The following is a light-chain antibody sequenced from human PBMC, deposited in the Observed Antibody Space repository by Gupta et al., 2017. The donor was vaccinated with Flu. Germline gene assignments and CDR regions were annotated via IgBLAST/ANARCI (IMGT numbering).Light chain of an antibody. V-gene: IGKV2-28*01. CDR2: LGS. J-gene: IGKJ1*01. CDR1: QSLLHSNGYNY. CDR3: RQALQTTWT. Sequence: DVVLTQSPVSLPVTPGEPASISCRSSQSLLHSNGYNYLDWYLQKPGQSPQLLIYLGSNRASGVPDRFSGSGSDTDFTLKISRVDAEDVGIYYCRQALQTTWTFGQGTKLEIK.